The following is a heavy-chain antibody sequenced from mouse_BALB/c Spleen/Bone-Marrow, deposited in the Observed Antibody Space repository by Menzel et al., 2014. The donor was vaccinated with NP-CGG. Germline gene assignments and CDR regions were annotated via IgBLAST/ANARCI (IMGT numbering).Heavy chain of an antibody. V-gene: IGHV2-5*01. D-gene: IGHD2-2*01. CDR3: AKNGYDGGAWFAY. J-gene: IGHJ3*01. CDR1: GFSLTTYG. CDR2: IWRGGNP. Sequence: VQLQQSGPGLVQPSQSLSITCTVSGFSLTTYGVNWIRQSPGKGLEWLGVIWRGGNPDYNATFMSRLTITKDNSKSQVFIKMNRLQADDTAIYYCAKNGYDGGAWFAYWGQGTLVTVSA.